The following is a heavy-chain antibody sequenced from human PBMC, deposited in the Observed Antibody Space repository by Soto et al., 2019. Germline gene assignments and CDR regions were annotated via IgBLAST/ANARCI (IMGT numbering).Heavy chain of an antibody. Sequence: SETLSLTCAVSSGSIDNVYWRSWIRQSPGKGLEWIGYTYHGGGTNYNPSLKSRVTISVDTSKNQFSLKLSSVTAADTAVYYCARFNWYFDLWGRGTLVTVSS. CDR2: TYHGGGT. J-gene: IGHJ2*01. CDR3: ARFNWYFDL. V-gene: IGHV4-59*08. CDR1: SGSIDNVYW.